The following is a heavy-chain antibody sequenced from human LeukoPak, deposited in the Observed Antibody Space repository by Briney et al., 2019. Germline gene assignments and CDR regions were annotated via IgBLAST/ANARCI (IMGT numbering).Heavy chain of an antibody. J-gene: IGHJ6*03. V-gene: IGHV4-59*01. CDR3: ARDREYGLYMDV. CDR1: GGSISSYY. CDR2: IYYSGST. D-gene: IGHD3-10*01. Sequence: SETLSLTCTVSGGSISSYYWSWIRQPPGKGLEWIGYIYYSGSTNYNPSLKSRVTISVDTSKNQFSLKLSSVTAADTAVYYCARDREYGLYMDVWGKGTTVTFSS.